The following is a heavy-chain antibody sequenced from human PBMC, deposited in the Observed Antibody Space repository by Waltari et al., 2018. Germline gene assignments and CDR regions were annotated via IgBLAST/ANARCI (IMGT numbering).Heavy chain of an antibody. CDR2: IYHSGGT. D-gene: IGHD1-26*01. Sequence: QVQLQESGPGLVKPSETLSLTCTVSGYSISSGYYWGWIRQPPGKGLEWIGSIYHSGGTYYNPSLKSRVTISVYTSKNQFSLKLSSVTAADTAVYYCARDQGELLPSNPPTTGVYFDYWGQGTLVTVSS. CDR1: GYSISSGYY. V-gene: IGHV4-38-2*02. CDR3: ARDQGELLPSNPPTTGVYFDY. J-gene: IGHJ4*02.